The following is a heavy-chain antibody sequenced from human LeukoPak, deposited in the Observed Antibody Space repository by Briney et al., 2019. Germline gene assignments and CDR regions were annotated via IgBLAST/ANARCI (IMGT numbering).Heavy chain of an antibody. CDR1: GFTFSSYA. V-gene: IGHV3-64D*06. CDR2: ISSNGGST. Sequence: GGSLRLSCSASGFTFSSYAMHWVRQAPGKGLEYVSAISSNGGSTYYADSVKGRFTISRDNSKNTLYLQMSSLRAEDTAVYYCARDLRVSGTMVDYYYGMDVWGQGTTVTVSS. CDR3: ARDLRVSGTMVDYYYGMDV. J-gene: IGHJ6*02. D-gene: IGHD1-7*01.